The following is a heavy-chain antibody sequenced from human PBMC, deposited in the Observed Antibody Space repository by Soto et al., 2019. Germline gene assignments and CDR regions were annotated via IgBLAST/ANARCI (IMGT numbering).Heavy chain of an antibody. J-gene: IGHJ4*02. Sequence: GGSLRLSCAASGFTFSSYGMHWVRQAPGKGLEWVAVISYDGSNKYYADSVKGRFTISRDNSKNSLYLQMNSLRAEDTAVYYCARDEPPYTGAVDIMYYWGQGTLVTVSS. CDR2: ISYDGSNK. D-gene: IGHD6-19*01. CDR3: ARDEPPYTGAVDIMYY. V-gene: IGHV3-30*03. CDR1: GFTFSSYG.